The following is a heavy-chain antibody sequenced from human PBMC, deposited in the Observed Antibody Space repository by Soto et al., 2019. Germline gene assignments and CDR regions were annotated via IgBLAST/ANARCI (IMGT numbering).Heavy chain of an antibody. CDR1: GFTFSSYW. CDR3: AKDGAYSSGWYDFEY. V-gene: IGHV3-7*03. Sequence: GGSLRLSCAASGFTFSSYWMSWVRQAPGKGLEWVANIKQDGSEKYYVDSVKGRFTISRYNSKNTLYLQMNSLRAEDTAVYYFAKDGAYSSGWYDFEYWGQGTLVTVSS. CDR2: IKQDGSEK. D-gene: IGHD6-19*01. J-gene: IGHJ4*02.